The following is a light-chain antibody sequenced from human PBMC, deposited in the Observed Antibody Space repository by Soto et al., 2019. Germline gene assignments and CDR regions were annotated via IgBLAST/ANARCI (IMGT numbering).Light chain of an antibody. V-gene: IGKV3-20*01. CDR1: QSVSSNY. CDR2: GAS. J-gene: IGKJ1*01. CDR3: QQYGSSPTWT. Sequence: EIVLTQSPGTLSLSPGERATLSCRASQSVSSNYLAWYQQKPGQAPRLLIYGASTRATGIPDRFSGSGSGTDFTLTISRLEPEDSAVYYCQQYGSSPTWTFGQGTKADIK.